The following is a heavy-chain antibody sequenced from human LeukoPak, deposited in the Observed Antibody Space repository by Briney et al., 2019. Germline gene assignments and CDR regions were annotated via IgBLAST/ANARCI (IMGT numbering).Heavy chain of an antibody. D-gene: IGHD1-26*01. CDR2: IYYIRNT. J-gene: IGHJ4*02. CDR3: ARTQSQSGSYRYYFAY. V-gene: IGHV4-61*08. Sequence: SETLSLTCTVSGGSVGSGGYYWSWIRQPPGGGLEWIGDIYYIRNTNYNPSLKSRVTMSLVPSKNQFPLKLNSVTAADTAVYYCARTQSQSGSYRYYFAYWGQGTLVTVSS. CDR1: GGSVGSGGYY.